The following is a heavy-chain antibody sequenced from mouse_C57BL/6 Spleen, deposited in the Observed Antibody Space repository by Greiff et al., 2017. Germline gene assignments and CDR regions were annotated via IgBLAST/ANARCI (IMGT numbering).Heavy chain of an antibody. Sequence: QVQLQQPGAELVMPGASVKLSCKASGYTFTSYWMHWVKQRPGQGLEWIGEIDPSDSYTNYNQKFKGKSTLTVDKSSSTAYMQLSSLTSEDSAVYYCARWLLSYAMDYWGQGTSVTVSS. CDR2: IDPSDSYT. J-gene: IGHJ4*01. CDR1: GYTFTSYW. V-gene: IGHV1-69*01. CDR3: ARWLLSYAMDY. D-gene: IGHD2-3*01.